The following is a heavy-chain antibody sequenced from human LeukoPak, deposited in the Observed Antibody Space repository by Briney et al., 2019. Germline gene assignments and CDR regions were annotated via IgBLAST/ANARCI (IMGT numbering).Heavy chain of an antibody. CDR3: ARSRGSGWPTY. CDR1: GGSFSGYY. CDR2: INHSGST. D-gene: IGHD6-19*01. J-gene: IGHJ4*02. Sequence: SETLSLTCAVYGGSFSGYYWSWIRQPPGKGLEWIGEINHSGSTNYNPSLKSRVTISVDTSKNQFSLKLSSVTAADTAVYYCARSRGSGWPTYRGQGTLVTVSS. V-gene: IGHV4-34*01.